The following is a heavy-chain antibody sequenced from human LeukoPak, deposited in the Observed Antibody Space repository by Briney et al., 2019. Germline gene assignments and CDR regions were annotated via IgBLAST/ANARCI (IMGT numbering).Heavy chain of an antibody. CDR1: GFTFSSYA. CDR3: VGSMGYYDSSGYIHDAFDI. Sequence: GGSLRLSCAASGFTFSSYAMSWVRQAPGKGLEWVSAISGSGGSTYYADSVKGRFTISRDNSKNTLYLQMNSLRAEDTAVYYCVGSMGYYDSSGYIHDAFDIWGQGTMVTVSS. D-gene: IGHD3-22*01. CDR2: ISGSGGST. J-gene: IGHJ3*02. V-gene: IGHV3-23*01.